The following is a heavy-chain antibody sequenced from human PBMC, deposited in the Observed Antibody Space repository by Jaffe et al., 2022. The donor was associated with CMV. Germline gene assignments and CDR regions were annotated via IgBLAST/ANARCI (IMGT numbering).Heavy chain of an antibody. J-gene: IGHJ4*02. CDR1: GFSLSTSGMC. Sequence: QVTLRESGPALVKPTQTLTLTCTFSGFSLSTSGMCVSWIRQPPGKALEWLALIDWDDDKYYSTSLKTRLTISKDTSKNQVVLTMTNMDPVDTATYYCARMLDYYGSGSYDYWGQGTLVTVSS. CDR3: ARMLDYYGSGSYDY. CDR2: IDWDDDK. V-gene: IGHV2-70*01. D-gene: IGHD3-10*01.